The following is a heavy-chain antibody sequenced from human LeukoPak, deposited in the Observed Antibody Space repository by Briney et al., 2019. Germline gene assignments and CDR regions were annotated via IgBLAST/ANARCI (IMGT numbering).Heavy chain of an antibody. CDR2: IYHSGST. CDR1: GGSISSGGYS. Sequence: SETLSPTCAVSGGSISSGGYSWSWIRQPPGKGLEWIGYIYHSGSTYYNPSLKSRVTISVDRSKNQFSLKLSSVTAADTAVYYCARAYYDILTGYSHFDYWGQGTLVTVSS. V-gene: IGHV4-30-2*01. CDR3: ARAYYDILTGYSHFDY. D-gene: IGHD3-9*01. J-gene: IGHJ4*02.